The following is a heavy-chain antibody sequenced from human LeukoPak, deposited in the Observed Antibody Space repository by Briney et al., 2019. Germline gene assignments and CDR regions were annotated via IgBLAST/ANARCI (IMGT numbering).Heavy chain of an antibody. CDR2: INHDGSST. CDR1: GFTFSTFW. D-gene: IGHD1-14*01. V-gene: IGHV3-74*01. J-gene: IGHJ4*02. Sequence: GGSLRLSCATSGFTFSTFWMHWVRQAPGKGLVWVSRINHDGSSTNYADSVKGRFTISRDNSKNTLYLQMASLRDEDMAVYYCARVGPETAFDYWGQGTLVTVSS. CDR3: ARVGPETAFDY.